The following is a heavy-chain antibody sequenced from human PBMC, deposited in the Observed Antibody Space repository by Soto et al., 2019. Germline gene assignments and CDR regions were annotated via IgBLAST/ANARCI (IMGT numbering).Heavy chain of an antibody. CDR2: ISGSGGST. CDR1: GFTFSSYA. CDR3: ARGWAVEPAASLDY. D-gene: IGHD2-2*01. Sequence: PGGSLRLSCAASGFTFSSYAMSWVRQAPGKGLEWVSAISGSGGSTYYADSVKGRFTISRANSKNTLYLQMNSLRAEAPGGNYFARGWAVEPAASLDYWGQGTLVTVSS. V-gene: IGHV3-23*01. J-gene: IGHJ4*01.